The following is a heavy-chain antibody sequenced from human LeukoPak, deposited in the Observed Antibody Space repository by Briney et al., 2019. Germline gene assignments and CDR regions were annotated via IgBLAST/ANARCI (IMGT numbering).Heavy chain of an antibody. J-gene: IGHJ4*02. CDR3: AKGVTVIAVAGTFGA. CDR1: GGSFSGYY. Sequence: ETLSLTCAVYGGSFSGYYWSWIRQPPGKGLEWVSAISGSGGSTYYADSVKGRFTISRDNSKNTLYLQMNSLRAEDTAVYYCAKGVTVIAVAGTFGAGGQGTLVTVSS. D-gene: IGHD6-19*01. CDR2: ISGSGGST. V-gene: IGHV3-23*01.